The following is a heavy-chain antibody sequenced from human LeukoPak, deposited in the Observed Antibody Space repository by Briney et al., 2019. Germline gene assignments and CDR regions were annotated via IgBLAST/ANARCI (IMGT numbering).Heavy chain of an antibody. CDR2: IYTTGST. V-gene: IGHV4-61*02. D-gene: IGHD6-13*01. Sequence: QVQLQESGPGLVKPSQTLSLTCTVSGGSIISGSYYWSWIRQPAGKGLEWIGRIYTTGSTNYNPSLKSRVTISVDTSKNQFSLKLSSVTAADTAVYYCARGTGIAESWGQGTLVTVSS. J-gene: IGHJ5*02. CDR3: ARGTGIAES. CDR1: GGSIISGSYY.